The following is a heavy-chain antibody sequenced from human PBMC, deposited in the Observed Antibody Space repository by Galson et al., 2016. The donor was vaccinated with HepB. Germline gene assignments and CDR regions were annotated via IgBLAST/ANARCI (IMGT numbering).Heavy chain of an antibody. Sequence: SLRLSCAASGFTFRSYAMNWVRQAPGKGLEWVSAISGSGVRTYYADSVKGRFTISRDNSKNTLYLQMNSLRTEDTAVYYCARDWGDWGGDCPVYFDLWGRGTLVTVPS. CDR1: GFTFRSYA. V-gene: IGHV3-23*01. J-gene: IGHJ2*01. CDR3: ARDWGDWGGDCPVYFDL. CDR2: ISGSGVRT. D-gene: IGHD2-21*02.